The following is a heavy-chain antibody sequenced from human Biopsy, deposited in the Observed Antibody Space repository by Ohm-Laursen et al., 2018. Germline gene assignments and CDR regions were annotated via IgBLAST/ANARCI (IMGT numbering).Heavy chain of an antibody. D-gene: IGHD2-2*02. J-gene: IGHJ6*02. CDR2: IDRADAK. CDR3: ARIPILVVPAAIVYRHRRHLQGLDV. Sequence: TQTLTLTCTLSGFSLNTRGMSVTWIRQPPGKALEWLARIDRADAKFYNGSLKTRLTISKDTSENHVVLTPSDVDPVDTATYYCARIPILVVPAAIVYRHRRHLQGLDVWGQGTTVIVSS. CDR1: GFSLNTRGMS. V-gene: IGHV2-70*16.